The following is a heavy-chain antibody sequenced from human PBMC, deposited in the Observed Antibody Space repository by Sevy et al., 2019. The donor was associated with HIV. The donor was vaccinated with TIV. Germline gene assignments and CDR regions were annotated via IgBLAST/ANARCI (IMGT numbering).Heavy chain of an antibody. CDR2: IKQDGSEK. V-gene: IGHV3-7*01. CDR3: ARDPQRYFDY. CDR1: GFAFSSYW. Sequence: GGSLRLSCAASGFAFSSYWMTWVRQAPGKRLEWVANIKQDGSEKYYVDSVKGRFTISGDNAKTSLYLQMNSLRAEDTAVYYCARDPQRYFDYWGQGTLVTVSS. J-gene: IGHJ4*02.